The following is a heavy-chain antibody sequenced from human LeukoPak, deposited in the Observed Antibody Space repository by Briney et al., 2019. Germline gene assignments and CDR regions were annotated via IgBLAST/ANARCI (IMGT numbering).Heavy chain of an antibody. Sequence: SETLALTCSVSGAVTSRYYWSWVPQPLGQGLEWIGNIFYSGNSKYNPSLTSRISMSVDTSKTQFSLELTSLTAADTAVYYCTRIDPLGFFDQWGPGTLVTVSS. D-gene: IGHD6-25*01. CDR3: TRIDPLGFFDQ. V-gene: IGHV4-59*12. CDR1: GAVTSRYY. CDR2: IFYSGNS. J-gene: IGHJ4*02.